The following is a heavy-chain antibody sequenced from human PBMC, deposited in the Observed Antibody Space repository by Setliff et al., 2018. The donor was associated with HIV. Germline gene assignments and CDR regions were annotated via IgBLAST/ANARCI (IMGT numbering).Heavy chain of an antibody. CDR3: ATVARRLEPASLVHRYMDV. CDR2: VNHSGST. V-gene: IGHV4-34*01. CDR1: SGPLSAYY. Sequence: SETLSLTCGAYSGPLSAYYWAWIRQPPGKGLEWIGEVNHSGSTNYNPSLKGRVTISVDTSKNQFSLNLTSVSAADTAVYYCATVARRLEPASLVHRYMDVWGTGTAVTVSS. D-gene: IGHD1-1*01. J-gene: IGHJ6*03.